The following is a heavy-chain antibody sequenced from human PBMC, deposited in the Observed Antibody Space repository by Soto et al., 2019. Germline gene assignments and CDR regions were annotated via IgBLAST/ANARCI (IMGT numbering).Heavy chain of an antibody. Sequence: SETLSLTCTVSGGSISSYYWSWIRQPAGKGLEWIGRIYTSGSTNYNPSLKSRVAMSVDTSKNQFSLKLSSVTAAVTAVYYCASRLLWELRGGYYYYYGMDVWGQGTTVTSP. V-gene: IGHV4-4*07. D-gene: IGHD1-26*01. J-gene: IGHJ6*02. CDR1: GGSISSYY. CDR3: ASRLLWELRGGYYYYYGMDV. CDR2: IYTSGST.